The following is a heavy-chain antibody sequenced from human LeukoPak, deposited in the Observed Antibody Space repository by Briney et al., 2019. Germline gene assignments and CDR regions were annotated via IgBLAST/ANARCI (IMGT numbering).Heavy chain of an antibody. Sequence: GGSPRLSCAASGFTFSSYAMSWVRQAPGKGLEWVAAIRGSGGSTYYADSVKGRFTISRDNSKNTLYLQMNSLRAEDTAVYYCAKVPFFYVSSGWYVDYWGQGTLVTVSS. D-gene: IGHD6-19*01. CDR3: AKVPFFYVSSGWYVDY. V-gene: IGHV3-23*01. J-gene: IGHJ4*02. CDR1: GFTFSSYA. CDR2: IRGSGGST.